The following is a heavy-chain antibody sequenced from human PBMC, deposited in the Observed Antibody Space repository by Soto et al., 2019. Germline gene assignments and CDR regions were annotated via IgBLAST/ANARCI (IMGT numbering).Heavy chain of an antibody. D-gene: IGHD1-1*01. V-gene: IGHV4-39*01. Sequence: SETLSLTCTVSGGSIISSSYYWGWIRQPPGKGLEWIGSIYYSGSTYYNPSLKSRVTISVDTSKNQFSLKLSSVTAADTAVYYCARVELDVTSYYYYYGMDVWVQATKVTVSS. CDR2: IYYSGST. CDR1: GGSIISSSYY. J-gene: IGHJ6*02. CDR3: ARVELDVTSYYYYYGMDV.